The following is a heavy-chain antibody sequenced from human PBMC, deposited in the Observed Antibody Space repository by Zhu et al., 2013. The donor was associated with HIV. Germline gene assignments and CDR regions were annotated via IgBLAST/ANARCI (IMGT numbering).Heavy chain of an antibody. J-gene: IGHJ6*02. CDR1: GGTFSSYT. CDR2: IIPILGIA. CDR3: ASARAAILSRDYYYGMDV. V-gene: IGHV1-69*02. Sequence: QVQLVQSGAEVKKPGSSVKVSCKASGGTFSSYTISWVRQAPGQGLEWMGRIIPILGIANYAQKFQGRVTITADKSTSTAYMELSSLRSEDTAVYYCASARAAILSRDYYYGMDVWGQGTTVTVSS. D-gene: IGHD2-2*02.